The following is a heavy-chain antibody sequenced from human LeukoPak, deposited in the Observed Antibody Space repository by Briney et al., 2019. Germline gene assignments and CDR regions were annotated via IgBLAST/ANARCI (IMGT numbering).Heavy chain of an antibody. D-gene: IGHD3-10*01. CDR2: IYYSGST. CDR1: GGSISSYY. CDR3: ARLGPWGFGELSGWDY. V-gene: IGHV4-59*08. Sequence: PSETLSLTCTVSGGSISSYYWSWIRQPPGKGLEWIGYIYYSGSTNYNPSLKSRVTISVDTSKNQLSLKLSSVTAADTAVYYCARLGPWGFGELSGWDYWGQGTLVTVSS. J-gene: IGHJ4*02.